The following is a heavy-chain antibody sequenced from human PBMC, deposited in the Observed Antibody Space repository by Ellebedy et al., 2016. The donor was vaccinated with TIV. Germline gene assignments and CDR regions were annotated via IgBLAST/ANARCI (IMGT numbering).Heavy chain of an antibody. J-gene: IGHJ4*02. V-gene: IGHV3-73*01. Sequence: PGGSLRLSCAASGFTFNDSTIHWVRQASGKGLEWVGRIRSKTSTYATAYSASVKGRFTISRDDSKDTAYLQVNSLKTEDTAVYFCAWSRDGYTYFDYWGQGSLVTVSP. D-gene: IGHD5-24*01. CDR1: GFTFNDST. CDR2: IRSKTSTYAT. CDR3: AWSRDGYTYFDY.